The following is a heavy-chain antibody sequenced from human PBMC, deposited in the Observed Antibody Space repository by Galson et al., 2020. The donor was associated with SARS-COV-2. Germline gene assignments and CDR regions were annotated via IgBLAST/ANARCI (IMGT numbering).Heavy chain of an antibody. Sequence: GGSLRLSCAASGFTFANYAMHWVRQAPGKGLEWVSGISWNSGSIAYADSVKGRFTISRDNAKSSLYLQMNSLRAVDMALYYCVKDTSDDFPPRDYFDHCGKGTLVAVSS. V-gene: IGHV3-9*03. CDR1: GFTFANYA. CDR3: VKDTSDDFPPRDYFDH. D-gene: IGHD3-3*01. CDR2: ISWNSGSI. J-gene: IGHJ4*02.